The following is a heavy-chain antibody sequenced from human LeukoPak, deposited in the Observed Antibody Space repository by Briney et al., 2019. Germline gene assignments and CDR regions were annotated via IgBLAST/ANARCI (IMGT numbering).Heavy chain of an antibody. CDR3: AKEVYDFWSGYRDHYYMDV. Sequence: GGSLRLSCAASGFSFSSYGMHWVRQAPGKGLEWVAFIRYDGSNKYYADSVKGRFTISRDNSKNTLYVQMNSLRAEDTAVYYCAKEVYDFWSGYRDHYYMDVWGKGTTVTVSS. V-gene: IGHV3-30*02. J-gene: IGHJ6*03. CDR2: IRYDGSNK. CDR1: GFSFSSYG. D-gene: IGHD3-3*01.